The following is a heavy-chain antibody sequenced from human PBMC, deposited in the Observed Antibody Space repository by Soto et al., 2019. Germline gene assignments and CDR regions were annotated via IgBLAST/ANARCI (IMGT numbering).Heavy chain of an antibody. V-gene: IGHV4-34*01. CDR3: AREDYDSSIPANWFDP. CDR2: INHSGST. CDR1: GGSFSGYY. J-gene: IGHJ5*02. Sequence: QVQLQQWGAGLLKPSETLSLTCAVYGGSFSGYYWSWIRQPPGKGLEWIGEINHSGSTNYNPSLKSRVTISVDTSKNQFSLKLSSVTAADTAVYYCAREDYDSSIPANWFDPWGQGTLVTVSS. D-gene: IGHD3-22*01.